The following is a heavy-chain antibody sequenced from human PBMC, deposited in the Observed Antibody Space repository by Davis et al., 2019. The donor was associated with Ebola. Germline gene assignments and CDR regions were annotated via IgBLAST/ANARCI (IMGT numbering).Heavy chain of an antibody. CDR1: GGTFTNYA. D-gene: IGHD1-1*01. Sequence: ASVKVSCKTSGGTFTNYAVNWVRQAPGQGLEWMGWINPHNGNTNYAQNVQGRVTMTTDTSTSTAYMEVGILRSDDTAVYYCARAQFPTTSDHWGQGTLVTVSS. CDR2: INPHNGNT. V-gene: IGHV1-18*01. CDR3: ARAQFPTTSDH. J-gene: IGHJ4*02.